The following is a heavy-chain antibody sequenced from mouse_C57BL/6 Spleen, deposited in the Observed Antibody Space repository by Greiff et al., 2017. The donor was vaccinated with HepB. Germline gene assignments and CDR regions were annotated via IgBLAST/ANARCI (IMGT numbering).Heavy chain of an antibody. J-gene: IGHJ4*01. CDR1: GYTFTSYW. Sequence: VQLQQPGAELVRPGSSVKLSCKASGYTFTSYWMHWVKQRPIQGLEWIGNIDPSDSETHYNQKFKDKATLTVDKSSSTAYMQLSSLTSEDSAVYYCVREGGNYDYYAMDYWGQGTSVTVSS. CDR2: IDPSDSET. CDR3: VREGGNYDYYAMDY. D-gene: IGHD2-1*01. V-gene: IGHV1-52*01.